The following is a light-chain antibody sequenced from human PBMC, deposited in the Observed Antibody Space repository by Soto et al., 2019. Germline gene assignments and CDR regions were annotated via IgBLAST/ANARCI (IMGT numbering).Light chain of an antibody. CDR2: AGS. CDR3: CSYAGSSTSVV. V-gene: IGLV2-23*01. J-gene: IGLJ2*01. CDR1: SSDVGSHNL. Sequence: QSALTQPASVSGSPGQSITISCTGTSSDVGSHNLVSWYQQHPGKAPKLMIYAGSKRPSGVSNRFSGSKSGNTASLAISGLQAEDEADYYCCSYAGSSTSVVFGGGTKLTVL.